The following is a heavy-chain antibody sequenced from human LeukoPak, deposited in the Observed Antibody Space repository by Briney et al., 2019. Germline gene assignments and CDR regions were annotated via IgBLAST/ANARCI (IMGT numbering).Heavy chain of an antibody. CDR3: AKSRSSGINDAFDI. V-gene: IGHV3-23*01. CDR2: ISGSAVIT. CDR1: GLTFINFG. D-gene: IGHD6-6*01. Sequence: PGGSLRLSCAASGLTFINFGMTWVRQAPGKGLEWVSAISGSAVITFYADSVKGRFTISRDNSKNTLYLQMNSLRAEDTALYYCAKSRSSGINDAFDIWGQGTMVTVSS. J-gene: IGHJ3*02.